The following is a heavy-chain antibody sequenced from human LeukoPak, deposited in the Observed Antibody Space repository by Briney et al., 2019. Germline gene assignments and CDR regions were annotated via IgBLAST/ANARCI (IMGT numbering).Heavy chain of an antibody. CDR1: GFTFSSYG. J-gene: IGHJ4*02. CDR3: ARDPAKFWSGHDY. D-gene: IGHD3-3*01. V-gene: IGHV3-30*03. Sequence: GGSLRLSCTASGFTFSSYGMHWVRQAPGKGLEWVAVISYNGSNKYYADSVKGRFTISRDNSKNTLYVQMNSLRAEDTAVYYCARDPAKFWSGHDYWGQGTLVTVSS. CDR2: ISYNGSNK.